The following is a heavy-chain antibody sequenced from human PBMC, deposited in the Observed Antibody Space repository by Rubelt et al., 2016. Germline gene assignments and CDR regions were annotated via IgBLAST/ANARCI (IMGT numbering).Heavy chain of an antibody. V-gene: IGHV3-48*04. Sequence: GKGLEWVSYISSSSSTIYYADSVKGRFTISRDNAKNSLYLQMNSLRAEDTAVYCCARDRYYYYYMDVWGKGTTVTVSS. CDR2: ISSSSSTI. CDR3: ARDRYYYYYMDV. J-gene: IGHJ6*03.